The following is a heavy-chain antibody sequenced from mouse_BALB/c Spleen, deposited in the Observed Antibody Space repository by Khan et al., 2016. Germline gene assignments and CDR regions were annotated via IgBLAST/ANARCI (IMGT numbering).Heavy chain of an antibody. J-gene: IGHJ4*01. CDR2: IDPANGNT. CDR1: GFNIKDTY. Sequence: VRLQQSGAELVKPGASVKLSCTASGFNIKDTYMHWVKQRPEQGLEWIGRIDPANGNTKYDPKFQGKATITADTSSNTAYLQLSSLTSEDTAVYYCARRGELGAMDYWGQGTSVTVSS. CDR3: ARRGELGAMDY. V-gene: IGHV14-3*02. D-gene: IGHD3-3*01.